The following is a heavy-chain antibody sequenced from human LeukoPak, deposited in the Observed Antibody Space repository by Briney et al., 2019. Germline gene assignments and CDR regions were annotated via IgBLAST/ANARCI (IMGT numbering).Heavy chain of an antibody. V-gene: IGHV1-18*01. J-gene: IGHJ6*02. CDR1: GYTYTSYG. D-gene: IGHD3-16*01. CDR3: ATPTNVDYYGMDV. Sequence: ASVKVSCKASGYTYTSYGISWVRQAPGQGLEWLGWISAYNGNTNYAQKLQGRVTMTTDTSTSTAYMELRSLRSEDTAVYYCATPTNVDYYGMDVWGQGTTVTVSS. CDR2: ISAYNGNT.